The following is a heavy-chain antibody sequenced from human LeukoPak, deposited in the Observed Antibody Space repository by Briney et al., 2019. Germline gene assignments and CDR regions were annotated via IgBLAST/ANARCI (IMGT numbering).Heavy chain of an antibody. D-gene: IGHD3-22*01. CDR3: ARVSLLDSSGYYASDFDY. CDR2: INPNSGDT. Sequence: ASVKVSCKASGYTFTDYYIHWVRQAPGQGLEWMGRINPNSGDTDYAQNFQGRVTMTRDTSISTAYMELSRLRSDDTAVYYCARVSLLDSSGYYASDFDYWGQGTLVTVSS. V-gene: IGHV1-2*06. CDR1: GYTFTDYY. J-gene: IGHJ4*02.